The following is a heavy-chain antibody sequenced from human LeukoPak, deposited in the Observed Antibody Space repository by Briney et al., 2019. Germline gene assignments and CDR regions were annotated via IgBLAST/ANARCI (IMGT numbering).Heavy chain of an antibody. CDR3: ARDLWSRIAARQDPYYYYGMDV. CDR2: IIPIFGTA. D-gene: IGHD6-6*01. Sequence: SVKVSCKASGGTFSSHAISWVRQAPGQGLEWMGGIIPIFGTAKYAQKFQGRVTITADESTSTAYMELSSLRSEDTAVYYCARDLWSRIAARQDPYYYYGMDVWGQGTTVTVSS. CDR1: GGTFSSHA. V-gene: IGHV1-69*13. J-gene: IGHJ6*02.